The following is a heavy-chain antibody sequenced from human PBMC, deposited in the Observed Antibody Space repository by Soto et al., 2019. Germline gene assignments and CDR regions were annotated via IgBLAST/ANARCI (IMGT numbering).Heavy chain of an antibody. J-gene: IGHJ3*02. Sequence: EASVKVSCKVSGYTLTELSMHWVRQAPGKGLEWMGGFDPEDGETIYAQKFQGRVTMTEDTSTDTAYMELSSLRSEDTAVYYCAVVQLEPYDAFDIWGQGTMVTVSS. CDR2: FDPEDGET. V-gene: IGHV1-24*01. CDR3: AVVQLEPYDAFDI. CDR1: GYTLTELS. D-gene: IGHD1-1*01.